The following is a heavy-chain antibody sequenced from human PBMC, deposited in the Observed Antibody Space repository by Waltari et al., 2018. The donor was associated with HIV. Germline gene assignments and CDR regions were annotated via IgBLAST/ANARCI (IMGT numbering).Heavy chain of an antibody. V-gene: IGHV3-33*01. Sequence: QVQLAESGGGVVQPGRSLRPPCVASGFIFNKFGMHWVRQKPGKGLEWVAAIWYDGGNEYYADSVKGRFTISRDNSKNTLYLQMNSLRAEDTAVYYCARDWTITATTRVDFWGPGTLVTVSS. D-gene: IGHD1-20*01. CDR2: IWYDGGNE. CDR1: GFIFNKFG. CDR3: ARDWTITATTRVDF. J-gene: IGHJ4*03.